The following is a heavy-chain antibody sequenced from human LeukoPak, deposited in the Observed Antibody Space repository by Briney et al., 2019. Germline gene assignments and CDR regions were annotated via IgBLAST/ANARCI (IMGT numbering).Heavy chain of an antibody. CDR1: GYRFTSYW. CDR3: ARSYGDYYFDY. V-gene: IGHV5-51*01. Sequence: GESLKISCKGSGYRFTSYWIGWVRQLPGKGLEWMGIIYPGDSDTRYSPSFQGPVTISADKSISTAYLQWSSLKASDTAMYYCARSYGDYYFDYWGQGTLVTVSS. J-gene: IGHJ4*02. D-gene: IGHD4-17*01. CDR2: IYPGDSDT.